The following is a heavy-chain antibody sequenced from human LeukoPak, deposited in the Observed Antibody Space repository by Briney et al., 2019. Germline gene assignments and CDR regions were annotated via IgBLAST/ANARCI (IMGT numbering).Heavy chain of an antibody. V-gene: IGHV4-34*01. CDR1: GGSFSGYY. CDR3: ARGAQYYYYYYMDV. J-gene: IGHJ6*03. CDR2: INHSGST. Sequence: SETLSLTCAVYGGSFSGYYWSWIRQPPGKGLEWIGEINHSGSTNYNPSLKSRVTISVDTSKNQFSLKLSSVTAADTAVYYCARGAQYYYYYYMDVWGKGTTVTVSS.